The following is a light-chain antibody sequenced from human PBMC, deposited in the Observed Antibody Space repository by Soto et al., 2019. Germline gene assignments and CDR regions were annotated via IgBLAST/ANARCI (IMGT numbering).Light chain of an antibody. J-gene: IGKJ1*01. Sequence: EIVLTQSPGTLSVSPGERATLSCRASQSVSSNLAWYQQKPGQAPRLLFYGASTGATGIPARFSGSGSETDFTLAISSLQSEDFAVYYCQQYNNWPGTFGQGTKVEIK. V-gene: IGKV3-15*01. CDR3: QQYNNWPGT. CDR2: GAS. CDR1: QSVSSN.